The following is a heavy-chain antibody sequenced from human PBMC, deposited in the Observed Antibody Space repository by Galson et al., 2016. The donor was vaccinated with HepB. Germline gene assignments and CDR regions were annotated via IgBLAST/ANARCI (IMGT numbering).Heavy chain of an antibody. CDR1: GFIFSSYA. J-gene: IGHJ2*01. V-gene: IGHV3-23*01. D-gene: IGHD3-22*01. Sequence: SLRLSCAASGFIFSSYAMSWVRQAPGGELEWVAVISATGGRTDYADSVKGRFTISRDNSKRMVYLEMNSLRVEDTAVYYCAKVPYYNYWYFDLWGRGTLVTVSS. CDR2: ISATGGRT. CDR3: AKVPYYNYWYFDL.